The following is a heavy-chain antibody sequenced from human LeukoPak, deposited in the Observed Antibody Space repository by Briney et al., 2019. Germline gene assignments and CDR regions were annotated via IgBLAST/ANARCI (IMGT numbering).Heavy chain of an antibody. CDR1: GGSISSSSYY. J-gene: IGHJ4*02. V-gene: IGHV4-39*07. CDR3: ARGELGIQNYFDY. D-gene: IGHD7-27*01. Sequence: SETLSLTCTVSGGSISSSSYYWGWISQPPGKGLEWIGSIYYSGSTNYNPSLKSRVTISVDTSKNQFSLKLSSVTAADTAVYYCARGELGIQNYFDYWGQGTLVTVSS. CDR2: IYYSGST.